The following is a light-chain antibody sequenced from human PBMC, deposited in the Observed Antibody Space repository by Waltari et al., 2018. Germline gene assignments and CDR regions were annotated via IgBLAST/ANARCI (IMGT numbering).Light chain of an antibody. CDR1: SSDVGTYNL. Sequence: QSALTQPASVSGSPGQSITISCTGTSSDVGTYNLVPWYQQHPGKAPKLMIYAVSKRPSGVSNRFSGSKSGNTASLTISGLQAEDEADYYCCSYAGSSTFDWVFGGGTKLTVL. CDR3: CSYAGSSTFDWV. J-gene: IGLJ3*02. V-gene: IGLV2-23*02. CDR2: AVS.